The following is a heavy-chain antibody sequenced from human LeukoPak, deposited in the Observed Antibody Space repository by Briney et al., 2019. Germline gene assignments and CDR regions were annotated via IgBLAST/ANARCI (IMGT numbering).Heavy chain of an antibody. CDR3: ARMRPGTDSAFDI. CDR1: GFSLSTSGMC. V-gene: IGHV2-70*11. J-gene: IGHJ3*02. Sequence: SGPALVKPTQTLTLTCTFSGFSLSTSGMCVSWIRQPPGKALEWLARIDWDDDKYYSTSLKTRPTISKDTSKNQVVLTTTNMDPVDTATYYCARMRPGTDSAFDIWGQGTMVTVSS. CDR2: IDWDDDK.